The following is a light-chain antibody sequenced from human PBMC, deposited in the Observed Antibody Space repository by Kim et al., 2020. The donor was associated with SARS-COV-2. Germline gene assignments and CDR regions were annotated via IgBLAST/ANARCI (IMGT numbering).Light chain of an antibody. CDR2: AAS. V-gene: IGKV3D-20*02. CDR1: ERISASY. Sequence: SPGERATLSCRATERISASYLAWYQQKRGQAPRLLIYAASSRATGIPDRFSGSGSETDFTLTISRLEPEDFAVYYCQQRSNWPRTFGQGTKLEI. CDR3: QQRSNWPRT. J-gene: IGKJ2*02.